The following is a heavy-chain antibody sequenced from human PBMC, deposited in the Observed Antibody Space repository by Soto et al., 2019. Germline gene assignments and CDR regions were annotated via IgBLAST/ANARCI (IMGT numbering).Heavy chain of an antibody. V-gene: IGHV1-69*08. J-gene: IGHJ6*02. Sequence: QVQLVQSGAEVKKPGSSVKVSCKASGGTFSSYTISWVRQAPGQGLEWMGRIIPILGIANYAQKFQGRVTITADKSTSTAYMELSSLRSEDTAVYYCARDLPLGDTAMPYDYYYGMDVWGQGTTVTVSS. CDR2: IIPILGIA. CDR3: ARDLPLGDTAMPYDYYYGMDV. CDR1: GGTFSSYT. D-gene: IGHD5-18*01.